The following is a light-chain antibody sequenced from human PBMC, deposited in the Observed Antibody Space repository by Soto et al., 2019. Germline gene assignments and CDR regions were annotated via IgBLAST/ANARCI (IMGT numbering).Light chain of an antibody. CDR3: QQYTDWPLT. V-gene: IGKV3-20*01. CDR2: GVS. J-gene: IGKJ1*01. Sequence: EVVMTQFPATLSVSPGERATLSCRASQSVTSNYLAWYQQKPGQAPRLLIYGVSSRATGVPDRFSGSGSGTDFTLTISRLEPEDFAVYYCQQYTDWPLTFGQGTKVEVK. CDR1: QSVTSNY.